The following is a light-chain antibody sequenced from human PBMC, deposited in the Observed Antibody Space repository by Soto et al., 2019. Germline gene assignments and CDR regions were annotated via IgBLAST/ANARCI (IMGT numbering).Light chain of an antibody. J-gene: IGKJ1*01. CDR2: GAS. CDR3: QHYGSSPQCT. Sequence: EIVLTQSPGTLSLSPGERATLSCRASQSVSSSYLAWYQQKPGQAPRLLIYGASSRATGIPDRFSGSGSGTDFTLTISRLEPEDFAVYYCQHYGSSPQCTFGQGTKVEIK. V-gene: IGKV3-20*01. CDR1: QSVSSSY.